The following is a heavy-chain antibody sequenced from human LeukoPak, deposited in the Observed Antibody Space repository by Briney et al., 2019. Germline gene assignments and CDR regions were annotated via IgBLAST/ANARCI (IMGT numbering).Heavy chain of an antibody. V-gene: IGHV3-7*03. CDR1: GFTFFRSW. CDR2: INQDGSEK. CDR3: ATDEVHAAAY. D-gene: IGHD2-15*01. Sequence: PGGSLRLSCAASGFTFFRSWMSWVRQAPGKGLEWVANINQDGSEKYYVDSVKGRFTISRDNAKNSLYLQMNGLRADDTAVYYCATDEVHAAAYWGQGTLVTISS. J-gene: IGHJ4*02.